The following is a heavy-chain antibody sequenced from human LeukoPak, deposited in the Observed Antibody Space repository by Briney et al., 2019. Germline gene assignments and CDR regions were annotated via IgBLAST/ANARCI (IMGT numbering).Heavy chain of an antibody. V-gene: IGHV3-30-3*01. CDR1: GFMFSSYA. CDR3: ARDPIIAAAESRFDY. CDR2: TSYDGSNK. Sequence: GGSLRLSCAASGFMFSSYAMHWVRQAPGMGLEWVSVTSYDGSNKYYADSVKGRFTISRDNSKNTVYLQLNSLRAEDTAVYYCARDPIIAAAESRFDYWSQGTLVTVSS. D-gene: IGHD6-13*01. J-gene: IGHJ4*02.